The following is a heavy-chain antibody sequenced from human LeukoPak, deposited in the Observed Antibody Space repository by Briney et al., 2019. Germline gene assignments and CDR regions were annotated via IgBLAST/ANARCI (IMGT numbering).Heavy chain of an antibody. CDR1: GGSISSYY. CDR2: IYYSGST. CDR3: ARVFGGDFDY. D-gene: IGHD3-10*01. J-gene: IGHJ4*02. Sequence: SETLSLTCTVSGGSISSYYWSWIRQPPGKGLEWIGYIYYSGSTNYNPSLKSRVTISVDTSKNQFSLKLSSVTAADTAVYYCARVFGGDFDYWGQGTLVTVSS. V-gene: IGHV4-59*01.